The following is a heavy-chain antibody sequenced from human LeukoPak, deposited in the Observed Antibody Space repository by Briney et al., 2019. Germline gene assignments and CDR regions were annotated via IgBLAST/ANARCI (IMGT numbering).Heavy chain of an antibody. CDR2: IHRDGPT. D-gene: IGHD5-24*01. Sequence: PGGSLRLSCAASGFTVSSTYMSWVRQAPGKGLEWVSVIHRDGPTYYADSVKGRFTISRGNSKNTLFLQMSSLRAEDTAVYYCARGYNTAVKNFDYWGQGTLVTVSS. J-gene: IGHJ4*02. CDR1: GFTVSSTY. V-gene: IGHV3-66*01. CDR3: ARGYNTAVKNFDY.